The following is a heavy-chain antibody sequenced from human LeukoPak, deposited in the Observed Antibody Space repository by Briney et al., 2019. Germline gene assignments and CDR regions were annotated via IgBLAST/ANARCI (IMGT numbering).Heavy chain of an antibody. Sequence: SVKVSCKASGGTFSSYAISWVRQAPGQGLEWMGRIIPIFGTANYAQKFQGRVTITTDESTSTAYMELSSLRSEDTAVYYCASAGVGTTTSDAFDIWGQGTMVTVSS. CDR3: ASAGVGTTTSDAFDI. J-gene: IGHJ3*02. V-gene: IGHV1-69*05. CDR1: GGTFSSYA. CDR2: IIPIFGTA. D-gene: IGHD1-26*01.